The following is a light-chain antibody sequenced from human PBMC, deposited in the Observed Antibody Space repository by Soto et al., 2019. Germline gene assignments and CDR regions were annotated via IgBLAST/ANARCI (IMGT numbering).Light chain of an antibody. CDR1: LIFMRKS. J-gene: IGKJ5*01. V-gene: IGKV3-20*01. Sequence: EIGVTQYPGTLSLSPGERATLSCRASLIFMRKSLARYQQRFGQAPRLLIYDASRRATGIPDRFSGSGSGTDFTLTISGLEPEDFAVYYCKQYDSSPPITFGQGTRLEIK. CDR3: KQYDSSPPIT. CDR2: DAS.